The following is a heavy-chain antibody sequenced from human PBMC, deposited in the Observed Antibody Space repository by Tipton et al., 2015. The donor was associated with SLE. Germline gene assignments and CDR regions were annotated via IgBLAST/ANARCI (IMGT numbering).Heavy chain of an antibody. CDR2: IYYSGST. CDR3: ARALYDILTGYHSLFDP. CDR1: GDSFSRSNYY. J-gene: IGHJ5*02. Sequence: TLSLTCTVSGDSFSRSNYYWAWIRQPPGKGLEWIGSIYYSGSTYYNPSLKNRVTISVDTSKNQFSLNLRSVTAADTAVYYCARALYDILTGYHSLFDPWGQGILVTVSS. D-gene: IGHD3-9*01. V-gene: IGHV4-39*01.